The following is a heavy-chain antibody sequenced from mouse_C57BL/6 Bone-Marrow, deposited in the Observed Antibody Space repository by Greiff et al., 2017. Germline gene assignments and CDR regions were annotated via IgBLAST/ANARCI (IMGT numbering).Heavy chain of an antibody. J-gene: IGHJ4*01. D-gene: IGHD3-1*01. CDR3: ARSGSDAMDY. CDR2: IYPGSGNT. V-gene: IGHV1-66*01. Sequence: VQLQQSGPELVKPGASVKISCKASGYSFTSYYLHWVKQRPGQGLEWIGWIYPGSGNTKYNEKFKGKATLTADTSSSTAYMQLSSLTSEDSAVYYCARSGSDAMDYWGQGTSVTVSS. CDR1: GYSFTSYY.